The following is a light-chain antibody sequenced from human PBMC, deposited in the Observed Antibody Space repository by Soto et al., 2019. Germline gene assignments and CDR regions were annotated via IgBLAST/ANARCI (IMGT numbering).Light chain of an antibody. V-gene: IGKV3D-11*02. CDR1: QTIYSY. CDR3: KQHRCRHPIT. CDR2: DAS. J-gene: IGKJ4*01. Sequence: EMGVTQSPATRAASPGDRSTLSCRASQTIYSYLAWYQQKPGQAPRLLIYDASNRATGIPARFSGSGSGTDFTLTISMLSPEALADYCKQHRCRHPITVGAGTKV.